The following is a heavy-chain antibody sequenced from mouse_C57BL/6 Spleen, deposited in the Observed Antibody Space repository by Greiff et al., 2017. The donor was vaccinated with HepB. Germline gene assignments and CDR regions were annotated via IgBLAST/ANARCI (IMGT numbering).Heavy chain of an antibody. CDR2: ISGGGGNT. J-gene: IGHJ3*01. D-gene: IGHD2-1*01. CDR1: GFTFSSYT. V-gene: IGHV5-9*01. Sequence: DVKLVESGGGLVKPGGSLKLSCAASGFTFSSYTMSWVRQTPEKRLEWVATISGGGGNTYYPDSVKGRVTISRDNAKNTLYLQMSSLRSEDTALYYCARHNRNSWFAYWGQGTLVTVSA. CDR3: ARHNRNSWFAY.